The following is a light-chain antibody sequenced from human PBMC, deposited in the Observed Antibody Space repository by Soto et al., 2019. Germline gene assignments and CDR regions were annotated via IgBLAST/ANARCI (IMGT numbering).Light chain of an antibody. CDR2: GAS. Sequence: IVMTQSPATLSVSPGERATLSCRASQSVSSNLAWYQQKPGQAPRLLIFGASTRATGIPARFSGSGSGTEFTLTINSXQXEDXXLYXXQQYXXWPRTFGQGTTVEIK. J-gene: IGKJ1*01. V-gene: IGKV3-15*01. CDR3: QQYXXWPRT. CDR1: QSVSSN.